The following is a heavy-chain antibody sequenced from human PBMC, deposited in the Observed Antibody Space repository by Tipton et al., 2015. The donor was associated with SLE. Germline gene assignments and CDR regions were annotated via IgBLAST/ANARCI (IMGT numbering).Heavy chain of an antibody. CDR1: GFTFSSYW. CDR3: AKDRGFGELYLDS. CDR2: IKQDGSEK. V-gene: IGHV3-7*01. Sequence: QLVQSGGGLVQPGRSLRLSCSGSGFTFSSYWMIWVRQAPGKGLEWVANIKQDGSEKNYVDSVKGRFTISRDNAKNSVYLQLSSLRAEDTAVYYCAKDRGFGELYLDSWGQGTLVTVSS. J-gene: IGHJ4*02. D-gene: IGHD3-10*01.